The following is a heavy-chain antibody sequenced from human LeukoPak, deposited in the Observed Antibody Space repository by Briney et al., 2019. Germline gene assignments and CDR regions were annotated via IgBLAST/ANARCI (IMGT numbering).Heavy chain of an antibody. Sequence: SETLSLTCAVYGGSFSGYYWSWIRQPPGKGLEWIGEINHSGSTNYNPSLKSRVTISVDTSKNQFSLKLSSETAADTAVYYCARGFSSWYKLPFDYWGQGTLVTVSS. D-gene: IGHD6-13*01. J-gene: IGHJ4*02. V-gene: IGHV4-34*01. CDR3: ARGFSSWYKLPFDY. CDR1: GGSFSGYY. CDR2: INHSGST.